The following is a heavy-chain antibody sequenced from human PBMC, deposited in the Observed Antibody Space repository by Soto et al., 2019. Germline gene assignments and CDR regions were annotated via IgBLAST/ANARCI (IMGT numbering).Heavy chain of an antibody. J-gene: IGHJ4*02. CDR1: GFTFSSYG. V-gene: IGHV3-30*18. CDR2: ISYDGSNK. D-gene: IGHD6-19*01. CDR3: AKDKRGSGIDY. Sequence: ESGGGVVQPGRSLRLSCAASGFTFSSYGMHWVRQAPGKGLEWVAVISYDGSNKYHADSVKGRFTISRDNSKNTLYLQMNSLRAEDTAVYYCAKDKRGSGIDYWGQGTLVTVSS.